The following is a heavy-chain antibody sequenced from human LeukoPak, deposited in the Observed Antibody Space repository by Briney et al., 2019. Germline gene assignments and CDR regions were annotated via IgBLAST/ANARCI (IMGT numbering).Heavy chain of an antibody. V-gene: IGHV4-39*01. CDR3: KIAARDYYYGMDA. CDR1: GGSISSSSYY. J-gene: IGHJ6*02. Sequence: PSETLSLTCTVSGGSISSSSYYWGWIRQPPGKGLEWIGSIYYSGSTYYNPSLKSRVTISVDTSKNQFSLKLSSVTAADTAVYYCKIAARDYYYGMDAWGQGTTVTVSS. D-gene: IGHD6-6*01. CDR2: IYYSGST.